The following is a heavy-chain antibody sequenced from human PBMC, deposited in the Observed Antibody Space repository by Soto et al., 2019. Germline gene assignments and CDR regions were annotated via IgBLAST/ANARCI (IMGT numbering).Heavy chain of an antibody. CDR2: IYWNDDK. V-gene: IGHV2-5*01. D-gene: IGHD1-20*01. J-gene: IGHJ4*02. CDR1: GFSVSTTGVA. Sequence: QITLKESGPTLVKPTQTLTLTCTCSGFSVSTTGVAVAWIRQPPGKTLEWLALIYWNDDKRFSPSLKNRLTITKDTSKDQVVLTMTNMDPVDTATYYCAQGMTYGSTYFDYWGPGTLVTVSS. CDR3: AQGMTYGSTYFDY.